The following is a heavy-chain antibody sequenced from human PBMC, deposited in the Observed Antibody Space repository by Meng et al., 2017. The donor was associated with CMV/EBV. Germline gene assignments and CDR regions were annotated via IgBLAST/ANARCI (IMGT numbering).Heavy chain of an antibody. CDR2: IIPIFGTA. J-gene: IGHJ6*02. CDR1: GGTFSSYA. D-gene: IGHD5-24*01. V-gene: IGHV1-69*05. CDR3: ASRLQPYYGMDV. Sequence: SVKVSCKASGGTFSSYAISWVRQAPGQGLEWMGGIIPIFGTANYAQKFQGRVTITTDESTSTACMELSSLRSEDTAVYYCASRLQPYYGMDVWGQGTTVTVSS.